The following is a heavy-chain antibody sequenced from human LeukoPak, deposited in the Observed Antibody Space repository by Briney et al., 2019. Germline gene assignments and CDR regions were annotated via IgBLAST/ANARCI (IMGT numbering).Heavy chain of an antibody. Sequence: PGGSLRLSCAASGFTFSSYAMSWVRQAPGKGLEWVSAISGSGGSTYYADSVKGRFTISRDNSKNTLYLQMNSLRAEDTAVYYCAKVGRDYDSSGYYPPNFYWARVDYWGQGTLVTVSS. CDR1: GFTFSSYA. V-gene: IGHV3-23*01. J-gene: IGHJ4*02. CDR3: AKVGRDYDSSGYYPPNFYWARVDY. CDR2: ISGSGGST. D-gene: IGHD3-22*01.